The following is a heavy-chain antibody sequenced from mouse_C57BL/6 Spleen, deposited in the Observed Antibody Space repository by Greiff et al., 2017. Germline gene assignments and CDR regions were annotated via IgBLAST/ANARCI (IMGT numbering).Heavy chain of an antibody. Sequence: EVQLQQSGAELVRPGASVKLSCTASGFNIKDYYMHWVKQRPEQGLEWIGRIDPEDGDTEYAPKFQGKATMTADTSSNTAYLQLSSLTSEDSAVYYCAREGFISIPFDVWGTGTTVTVSS. CDR3: AREGFISIPFDV. D-gene: IGHD1-1*01. CDR1: GFNIKDYY. CDR2: IDPEDGDT. J-gene: IGHJ1*03. V-gene: IGHV14-1*01.